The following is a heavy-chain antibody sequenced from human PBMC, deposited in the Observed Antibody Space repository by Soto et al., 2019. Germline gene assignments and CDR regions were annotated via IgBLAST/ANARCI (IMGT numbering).Heavy chain of an antibody. CDR3: ARVATAYNYDY. V-gene: IGHV3-72*01. D-gene: IGHD2-21*02. CDR1: GFTFSDHY. CDR2: IRKKVNSYTT. Sequence: PGGSLRLSCAASGFTFSDHYMDWGRQAPGKGLEWVGRIRKKVNSYTTEYAASVKGRFTISRDDSKNSLYLQMNSLKTEDTAFYYCARVATAYNYDYWGQGTLVTVSS. J-gene: IGHJ4*02.